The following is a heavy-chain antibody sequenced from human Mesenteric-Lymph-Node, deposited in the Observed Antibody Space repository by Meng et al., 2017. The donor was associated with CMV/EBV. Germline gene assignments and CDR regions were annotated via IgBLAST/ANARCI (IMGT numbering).Heavy chain of an antibody. CDR1: GYTFTGYY. Sequence: ASVKVSCKASGYTFTGYYMHWVRQAPGQGLEWMGWINCNSGGTDYAPNFEGRVTTTRDTSTTTAYMELNILRYDDTALYYCARDWYDSGGSTDFWGQGTLVTVSS. CDR2: INCNSGGT. J-gene: IGHJ4*02. CDR3: ARDWYDSGGSTDF. V-gene: IGHV1-2*02. D-gene: IGHD3-22*01.